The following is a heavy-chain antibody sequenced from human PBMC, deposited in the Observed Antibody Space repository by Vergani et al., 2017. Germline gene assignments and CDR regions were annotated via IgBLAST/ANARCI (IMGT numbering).Heavy chain of an antibody. D-gene: IGHD3-3*01. J-gene: IGHJ6*03. CDR2: INHSGST. V-gene: IGHV4-34*01. CDR3: ARVSFYYDFWSDTPGDYYYMDV. Sequence: QVQLQQWGAGLLKPSETLSLTCAVYGGSFSGYYWSWIRQPPGKGLEWIGEINHSGSTNYNPSLKSRVTISVDTSKNQFSLKLSSVTAADTAVYYCARVSFYYDFWSDTPGDYYYMDVWGKGTTVTVSS. CDR1: GGSFSGYY.